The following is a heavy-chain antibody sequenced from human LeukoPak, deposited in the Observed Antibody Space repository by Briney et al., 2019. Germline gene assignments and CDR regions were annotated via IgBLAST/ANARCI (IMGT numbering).Heavy chain of an antibody. CDR3: ARSDCSSTSCYRSDAFDI. D-gene: IGHD2-2*01. J-gene: IGHJ3*02. CDR2: ISYDGSNK. Sequence: GGSLRLSCAASGFTFSRYAMHWVRQAPGKGLEWVAVISYDGSNKYYADSVKGRFTISRDNSKNTLYLQMNSLRAEDTAVYYCARSDCSSTSCYRSDAFDIWGQGTMVTVSS. CDR1: GFTFSRYA. V-gene: IGHV3-30*04.